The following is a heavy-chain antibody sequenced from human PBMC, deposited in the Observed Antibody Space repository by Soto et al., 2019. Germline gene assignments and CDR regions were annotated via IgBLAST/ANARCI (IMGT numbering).Heavy chain of an antibody. V-gene: IGHV3-23*01. CDR3: AKGGYGSGSPRVWYFDY. J-gene: IGHJ4*02. D-gene: IGHD3-10*01. CDR2: ISGSGGST. Sequence: GGSLRLSCASSGFTFISYAMSWVRQAPGKGLEWVSAISGSGGSTYYADSVKGRFTISRDNSKNTLYLQMNSLRAEDTAVYYCAKGGYGSGSPRVWYFDYWGQGTLVTVSS. CDR1: GFTFISYA.